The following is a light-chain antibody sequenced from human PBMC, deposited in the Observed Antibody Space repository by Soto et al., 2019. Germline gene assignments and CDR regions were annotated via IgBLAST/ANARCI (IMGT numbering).Light chain of an antibody. CDR2: KAS. CDR1: QSISSW. J-gene: IGKJ4*01. Sequence: DIQMTQSPSTLSASVGDRVTITCRASQSISSWLAWYQQKPGKAPKLLIYKASDLEGGVPSRFRDSRSWTGFTLTISSLQTDDFATYYCQQYNSYPLTFGGGTKVEIK. V-gene: IGKV1-5*03. CDR3: QQYNSYPLT.